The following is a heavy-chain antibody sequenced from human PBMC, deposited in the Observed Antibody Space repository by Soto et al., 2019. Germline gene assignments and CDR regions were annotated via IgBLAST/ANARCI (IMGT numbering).Heavy chain of an antibody. CDR3: ARDTKIVSVPAAIGGMDV. Sequence: QVQLVQSGAEVKKPGASVKVSCKASGYSFNTYGISWVRQAPGQGLEWMGWVSAYNGNTSYPQKLQGRVTMTTDRSTSTAYMQLRSLRSDDTAVYYCARDTKIVSVPAAIGGMDVWGQGTTVTVSS. D-gene: IGHD2-2*01. CDR1: GYSFNTYG. V-gene: IGHV1-18*01. J-gene: IGHJ6*02. CDR2: VSAYNGNT.